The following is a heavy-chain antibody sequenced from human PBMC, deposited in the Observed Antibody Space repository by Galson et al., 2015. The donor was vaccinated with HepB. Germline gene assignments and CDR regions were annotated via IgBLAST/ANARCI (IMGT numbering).Heavy chain of an antibody. CDR1: GFTVSNTY. V-gene: IGHV3-53*01. Sequence: SLRLSCAASGFTVSNTYMNWVRQAPGKGLEWVSVIYSGGATYYADSVKGRFTISRDNSKNTLYLHVNNLRAEDTAVSYCASPFCTGGSCYPLWYWGQGTLVTGAS. CDR3: ASPFCTGGSCYPLWY. D-gene: IGHD2-15*01. CDR2: IYSGGAT. J-gene: IGHJ4*02.